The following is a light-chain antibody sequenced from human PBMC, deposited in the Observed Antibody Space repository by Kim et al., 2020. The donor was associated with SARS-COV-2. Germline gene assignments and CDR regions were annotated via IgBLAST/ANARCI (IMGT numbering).Light chain of an antibody. CDR2: AAS. V-gene: IGKV1-9*01. CDR1: QGISSY. Sequence: DIQLTQSPSILSASAGDRATITCRASQGISSYLAWYQQKPGKAPKLLIYAASTMQSGVPSRFSGSGSGTEFTLTISSLQPEDFATYYCQQHNSYPPLTFGGGTKVDIK. J-gene: IGKJ4*01. CDR3: QQHNSYPPLT.